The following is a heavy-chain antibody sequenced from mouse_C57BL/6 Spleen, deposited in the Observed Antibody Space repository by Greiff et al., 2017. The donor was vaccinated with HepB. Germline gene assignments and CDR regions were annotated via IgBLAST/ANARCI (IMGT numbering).Heavy chain of an antibody. CDR3: TTWPYGNYGFAY. CDR1: GFNIKDYY. D-gene: IGHD2-1*01. Sequence: VHVKQSGAELVRPGASVKLSCTASGFNIKDYYMHWVKQRPEQGLEWIGRIDPEDGDTEYAPKFQGKATMTADTSSNTAYLQLSSLTSEDTAVYYCTTWPYGNYGFAYWGQGTLVTVSA. J-gene: IGHJ3*01. V-gene: IGHV14-1*01. CDR2: IDPEDGDT.